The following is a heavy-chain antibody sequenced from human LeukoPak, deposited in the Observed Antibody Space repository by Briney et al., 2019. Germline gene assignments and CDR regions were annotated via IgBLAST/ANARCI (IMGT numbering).Heavy chain of an antibody. CDR2: IRYDGSNK. CDR3: AKAGLVLAAIQAEYFQH. J-gene: IGHJ1*01. Sequence: GGSLRLSCAASGFTFSSYGMHWVRQAPGKGLEWVAFIRYDGSNKYYADSVKGRFTISRDNSKNTLYLQMNSLRAEDTAVYYCAKAGLVLAAIQAEYFQHWGQGTLVTVSS. D-gene: IGHD2-2*02. CDR1: GFTFSSYG. V-gene: IGHV3-30*02.